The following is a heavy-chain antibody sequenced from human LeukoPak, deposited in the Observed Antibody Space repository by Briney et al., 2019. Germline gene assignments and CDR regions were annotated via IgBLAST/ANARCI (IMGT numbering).Heavy chain of an antibody. V-gene: IGHV1-8*01. J-gene: IGHJ6*03. Sequence: ASVKVSCKASGYTFTSYDINWVRQATGQGLEWMRWMDPNTGNTGYAQKFQGRVTMTRNTSISTAYMELSSLRSEDTAVYYCARGLRLGYCSSTSCRRKVYYYYYMDVWGKGTTVTISS. D-gene: IGHD2-2*01. CDR2: MDPNTGNT. CDR1: GYTFTSYD. CDR3: ARGLRLGYCSSTSCRRKVYYYYYMDV.